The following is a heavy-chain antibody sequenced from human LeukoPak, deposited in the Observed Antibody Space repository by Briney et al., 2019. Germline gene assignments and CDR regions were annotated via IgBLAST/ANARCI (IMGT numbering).Heavy chain of an antibody. Sequence: GGSLRLSCAASGFTFSTYAMTWVRQAPGKGLEWVSAIDIYSTKTNYADSVKGRFTISRDNSKNTLYLQMNSLRGEDTAIYYCTRDWKADFWGHGTLVTVSS. D-gene: IGHD1-1*01. CDR2: IDIYSTKT. CDR3: TRDWKADF. V-gene: IGHV3-23*05. J-gene: IGHJ4*01. CDR1: GFTFSTYA.